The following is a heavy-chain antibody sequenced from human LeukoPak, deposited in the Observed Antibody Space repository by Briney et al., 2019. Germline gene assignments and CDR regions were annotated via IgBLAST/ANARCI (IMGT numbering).Heavy chain of an antibody. V-gene: IGHV4-59*08. CDR2: VYYSGST. J-gene: IGHJ4*02. CDR3: AATMVRGVDTHFDY. D-gene: IGHD3-10*01. Sequence: PSETLSHTRSLSGGYKKKQLCSGIRQPPGKGLEWIGYVYYSGSTNYNPSLKSRVTISVDTSRNQFSLKLSSVTAADTAVYYCAATMVRGVDTHFDYWGQGTLVTVSS. CDR1: GGYKKKQL.